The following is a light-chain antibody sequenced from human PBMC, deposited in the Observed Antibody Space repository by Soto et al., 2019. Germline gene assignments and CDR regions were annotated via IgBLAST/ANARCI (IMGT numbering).Light chain of an antibody. V-gene: IGKV2D-29*01. CDR1: QSHLHRSGKTY. Sequence: DFVVTQTPLSLSVTPGQPASISCNSSQSHLHRSGKTYLYWYLXKPGQAPQSXIYEAYNRFSGVPDRFSGSGSGTDLTLEISRVETEDGAVDECMQSIQLSLTFGGGTKVDIK. J-gene: IGKJ4*01. CDR3: MQSIQLSLT. CDR2: EAY.